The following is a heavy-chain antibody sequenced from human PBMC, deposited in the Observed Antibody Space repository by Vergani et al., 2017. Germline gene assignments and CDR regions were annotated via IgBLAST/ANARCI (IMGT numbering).Heavy chain of an antibody. V-gene: IGHV4-34*01. Sequence: QVQLQQWGAGLLKPSETLSLTCAVYGGSFSGYYWSWIRQPPGKGLEWIGEINHSGSTNYNPSLKSRVTISVDTSKNQFSRKLSSVTAADTAVYYCARVTHDILTGHNWFDPWGQGTLVTVSS. CDR2: INHSGST. J-gene: IGHJ5*02. D-gene: IGHD3-9*01. CDR1: GGSFSGYY. CDR3: ARVTHDILTGHNWFDP.